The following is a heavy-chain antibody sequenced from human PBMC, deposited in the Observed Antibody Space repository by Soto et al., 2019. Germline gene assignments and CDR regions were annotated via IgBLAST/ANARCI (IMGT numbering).Heavy chain of an antibody. CDR2: IKQDGSEK. D-gene: IGHD1-26*01. CDR3: ARGGELLTPFDY. CDR1: GFTFSSYW. V-gene: IGHV3-7*01. J-gene: IGHJ4*02. Sequence: EVQLVESGGGLVQPGGSLRLSCAASGFTFSSYWMSWVRQAPGKGLEWVANIKQDGSEKDYVDSVKGRFTTSRDNAKNSLYLQMNSLRAEDTAVYYCARGGELLTPFDYWGQGTLVTVSS.